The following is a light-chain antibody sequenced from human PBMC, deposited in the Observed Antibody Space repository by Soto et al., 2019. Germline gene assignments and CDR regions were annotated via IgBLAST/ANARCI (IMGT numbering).Light chain of an antibody. V-gene: IGKV3-20*01. CDR3: QQYGSVPLT. J-gene: IGKJ4*01. CDR1: QSVSTSY. CDR2: GAS. Sequence: VLTQSPGTLSLSPGERATLSCRASQSVSTSYLAWYQQKPGQAPRLLIYGASSRATAIPDRFSGSGSGADFTLTISRLEPEDFAVYYGQQYGSVPLTFGGGTKVEIK.